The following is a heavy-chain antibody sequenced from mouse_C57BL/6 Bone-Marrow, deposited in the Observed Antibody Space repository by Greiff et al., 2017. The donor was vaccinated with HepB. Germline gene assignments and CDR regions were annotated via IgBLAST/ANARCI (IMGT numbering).Heavy chain of an antibody. V-gene: IGHV1-80*01. D-gene: IGHD1-1*01. CDR3: ARSDYYGSSYFDY. Sequence: LQESGAELVKPGASVKISCKASGYAFSSFWMNWVKQRPGKGLEWIGQIYPGDGDTNYNGKFKGKATLTADKSSSTAYMQLSSLTSEDSAVYFCARSDYYGSSYFDYWGQGTTLTVSS. CDR2: IYPGDGDT. J-gene: IGHJ2*01. CDR1: GYAFSSFW.